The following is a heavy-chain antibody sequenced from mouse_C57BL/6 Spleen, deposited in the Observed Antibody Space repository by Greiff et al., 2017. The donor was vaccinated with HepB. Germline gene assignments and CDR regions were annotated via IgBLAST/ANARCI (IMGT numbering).Heavy chain of an antibody. CDR3: ARQRGYAMDY. CDR2: ISSGSSTI. CDR1: GFTFSDYG. Sequence: EVNLVESGGGLVKPGGSLKLSFAASGFTFSDYGMHWVRQAPEKGLEWVAYISSGSSTIYYADTVKGRFTISRDNAKNTLFLQMTSLRSEDTAMYYCARQRGYAMDYWGQGTSVTVSS. J-gene: IGHJ4*01. V-gene: IGHV5-17*01.